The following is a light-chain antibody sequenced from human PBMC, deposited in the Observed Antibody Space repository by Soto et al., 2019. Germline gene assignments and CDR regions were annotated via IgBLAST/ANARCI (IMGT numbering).Light chain of an antibody. CDR2: GAS. CDR1: QSVSSN. Sequence: EIVMTQSPATLSVSPGERATLSCRASQSVSSNLAWYQQKPGQAPTLLIYGASARATGIPVRFSGSRSGTEFTLTISSLQSEDFAVYYCQQYKNYGTFGQGTKVEIK. CDR3: QQYKNYGT. J-gene: IGKJ1*01. V-gene: IGKV3-15*01.